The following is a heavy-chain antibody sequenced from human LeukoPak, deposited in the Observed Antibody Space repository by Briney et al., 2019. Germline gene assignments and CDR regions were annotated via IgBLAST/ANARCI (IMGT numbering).Heavy chain of an antibody. CDR1: GFTFDDYA. Sequence: GGSLRLSCAASGFTFDDYAMHWVRQAPGKGLEWVSGISWNSGSIGYADSVKGRFTISRDNAKNSLYLQMNSLRAEDTALYYCAKEGHFWSGYGTTHFDYWGQGTLVTVSS. J-gene: IGHJ4*02. D-gene: IGHD3-3*02. CDR3: AKEGHFWSGYGTTHFDY. V-gene: IGHV3-9*01. CDR2: ISWNSGSI.